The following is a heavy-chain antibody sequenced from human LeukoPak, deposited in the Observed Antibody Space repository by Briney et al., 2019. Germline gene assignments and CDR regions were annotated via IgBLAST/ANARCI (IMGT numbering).Heavy chain of an antibody. D-gene: IGHD5-12*01. CDR3: ARQMGYSGYEAPNFDY. CDR2: IYYSGST. Sequence: PSETLSLTCTVSGGSISSGGYYWSWIRQHPGKGLEWIGYIYYSGSTYNNPSLKSRVTISVDTSKNQFSLKLSSVTAADTAVYYCARQMGYSGYEAPNFDYWGQGTLVTVSS. J-gene: IGHJ4*02. CDR1: GGSISSGGYY. V-gene: IGHV4-31*03.